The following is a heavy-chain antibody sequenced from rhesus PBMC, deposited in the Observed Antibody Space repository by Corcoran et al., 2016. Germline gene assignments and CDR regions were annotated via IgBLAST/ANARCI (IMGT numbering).Heavy chain of an antibody. D-gene: IGHD6-25*01. Sequence: QVQLVQSGAEVKKPGSSVKVSCKASGYTFTDYYIHGVRQTPRKGPELMGWINPYNSNTKYAQKFQGIVTMTRDTSTSTAYMELSSLRSEDTAVYYCAREGSGSWNPYFDYWGQGVLVTVSS. CDR1: GYTFTDYY. J-gene: IGHJ4*01. CDR2: INPYNSNT. V-gene: IGHV1S2*01. CDR3: AREGSGSWNPYFDY.